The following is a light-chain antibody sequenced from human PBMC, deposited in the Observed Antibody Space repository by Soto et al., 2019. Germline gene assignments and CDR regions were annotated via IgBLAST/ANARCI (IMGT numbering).Light chain of an antibody. J-gene: IGKJ1*01. Sequence: EIVITQSPATLSVSPGERATLSCRASQSVSSNLAWYQQKPGQAPRLLIYGASTRATGIPARFSGSGSGTEFTLTISSLQSEDFAVYYCQQYNNWLPSFGQGTKVDIK. V-gene: IGKV3-15*01. CDR1: QSVSSN. CDR3: QQYNNWLPS. CDR2: GAS.